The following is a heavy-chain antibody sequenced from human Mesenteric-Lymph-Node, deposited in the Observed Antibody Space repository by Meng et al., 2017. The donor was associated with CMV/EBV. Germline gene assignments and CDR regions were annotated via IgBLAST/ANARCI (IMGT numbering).Heavy chain of an antibody. Sequence: GESLKISCAGSGFSVSTKYMSWVRQAPGKGLEWVSVIYTDGSTYYADAVKGRFTISTDNSKNTVYLQMNSLRAEDTAMYYCARADTSAAGWYYWGQGTLVTVSS. D-gene: IGHD6-13*01. J-gene: IGHJ4*02. CDR3: ARADTSAAGWYY. CDR1: GFSVSTKY. CDR2: IYTDGST. V-gene: IGHV3-66*01.